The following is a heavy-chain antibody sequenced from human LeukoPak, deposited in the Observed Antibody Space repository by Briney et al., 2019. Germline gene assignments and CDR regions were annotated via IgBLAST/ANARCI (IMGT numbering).Heavy chain of an antibody. V-gene: IGHV3-23*01. CDR3: AKDGAQYSSGPECDP. Sequence: GGSLRLSCAASGLHFSGTAMSWVRQAPGKGLEWVLAISHDGMNACYADSVKGRFTISRDNSKKTVSLEMSSLTAADTGVYYCAKDGAQYSSGPECDPRGQGALVTVSP. D-gene: IGHD6-19*01. CDR2: ISHDGMNA. J-gene: IGHJ5*02. CDR1: GLHFSGTA.